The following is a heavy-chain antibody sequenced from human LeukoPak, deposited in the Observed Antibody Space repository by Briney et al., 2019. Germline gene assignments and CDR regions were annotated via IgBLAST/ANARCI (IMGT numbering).Heavy chain of an antibody. CDR3: ATGDCSSTSCYESYDY. CDR2: IRYDGSNK. V-gene: IGHV3-30*02. CDR1: GFTFSSYG. J-gene: IGHJ4*02. Sequence: GGSLRLSCAASGFTFSSYGMHWVRQAPGKGLEWVAFIRYDGSNKYYADSVKGRFTISRDNSKNTLYLQMNSLRAEDTAVYYCATGDCSSTSCYESYDYWGQGTLVTVSS. D-gene: IGHD2-2*01.